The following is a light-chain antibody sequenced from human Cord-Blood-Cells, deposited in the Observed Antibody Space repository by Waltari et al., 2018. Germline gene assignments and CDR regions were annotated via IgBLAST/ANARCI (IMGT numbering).Light chain of an antibody. V-gene: IGLV2-8*01. CDR1: SSDVGGYNY. CDR2: EVS. CDR3: SSYAGNNNLV. Sequence: QSALTQPPSASGSPGQSVTISCTGTSSDVGGYNYVSWYQQHPGKAPKLMIYEVSKRPSGVPYRFSGSKSGNTASLTVSGLQAEDEADYYCSSYAGNNNLVFGGGTKLTVL. J-gene: IGLJ2*01.